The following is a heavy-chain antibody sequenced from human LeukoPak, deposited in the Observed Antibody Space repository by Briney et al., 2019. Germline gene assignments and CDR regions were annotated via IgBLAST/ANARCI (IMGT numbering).Heavy chain of an antibody. J-gene: IGHJ5*02. CDR2: INPNSGGT. CDR1: GYTFTGYY. Sequence: ASVKVSCKASGYTFTGYYTHWVRQAPGQGLEWMGWINPNSGGTNYAQKFQGRVTMTRDTSTSTVYMELSSLRSEDTAVYYCARGMPAARAHNWFDPWGQGTLVTVSS. CDR3: ARGMPAARAHNWFDP. V-gene: IGHV1-2*02. D-gene: IGHD2-2*01.